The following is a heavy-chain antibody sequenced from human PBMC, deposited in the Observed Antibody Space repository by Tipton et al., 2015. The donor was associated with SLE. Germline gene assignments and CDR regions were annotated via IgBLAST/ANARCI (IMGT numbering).Heavy chain of an antibody. V-gene: IGHV3-9*01. CDR1: GFTFDDYA. J-gene: IGHJ6*02. CDR2: ISWNGGST. D-gene: IGHD1-26*01. Sequence: SLRLSCVVSGFTFDDYAMHWVRQAPGKGLEWVSGISWNGGSTVYSDSVKGRFSISRDNAKNSLYLEMKSLKTEDTAVYFCGREERGALYGMDVWGQGTTVTVSS. CDR3: GREERGALYGMDV.